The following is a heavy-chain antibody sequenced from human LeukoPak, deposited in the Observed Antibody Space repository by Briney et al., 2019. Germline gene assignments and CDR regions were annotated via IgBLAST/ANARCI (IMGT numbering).Heavy chain of an antibody. V-gene: IGHV4-39*01. CDR3: ASSDSSGLFDY. CDR1: GGSISSGSYY. D-gene: IGHD5-12*01. J-gene: IGHJ4*02. Sequence: PSQTLSLTCTVSGGSISSGSYYWGWIRQPPGKGLEWIGSIYYSGSTYYNPSLKSRVTISVDTSKNQFSLKLSSVTAADTAVYYCASSDSSGLFDYWGQGTLVTVSS. CDR2: IYYSGST.